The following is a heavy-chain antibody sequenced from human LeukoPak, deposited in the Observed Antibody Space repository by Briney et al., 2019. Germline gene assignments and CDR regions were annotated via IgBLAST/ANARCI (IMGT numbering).Heavy chain of an antibody. D-gene: IGHD2-2*01. V-gene: IGHV4-59*08. J-gene: IGHJ4*02. CDR3: ARFGWVVPAAMFAFDY. CDR2: IYYSGST. Sequence: SETLSLTCTVSGGSISSYYWSWIRQPPGKGLEWIGYIYYSGSTNYNPSLKSRVTMSVDTSKNQFSLKLSSVTAADTAVYYCARFGWVVPAAMFAFDYWGQGTLVTVSS. CDR1: GGSISSYY.